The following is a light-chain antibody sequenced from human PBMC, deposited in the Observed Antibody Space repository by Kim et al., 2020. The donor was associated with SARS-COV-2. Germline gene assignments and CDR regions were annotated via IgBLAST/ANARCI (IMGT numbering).Light chain of an antibody. CDR1: QSVSSSL. Sequence: SPGERATLSCRASQSVSSSLLSWYQQKPGQAPRLLIYAASSRATGIPSRISGSGAGTDFTLTISRLEAEDFAVYYCQQYSRSPLTFGGGTKVDIK. V-gene: IGKV3-20*01. CDR2: AAS. CDR3: QQYSRSPLT. J-gene: IGKJ4*01.